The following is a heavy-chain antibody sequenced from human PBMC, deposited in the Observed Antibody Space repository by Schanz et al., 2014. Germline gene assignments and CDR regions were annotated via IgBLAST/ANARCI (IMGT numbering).Heavy chain of an antibody. CDR3: ASGVHVSSLQKGLQF. J-gene: IGHJ1*01. V-gene: IGHV3-48*01. CDR1: GFAFSSYS. D-gene: IGHD3-10*01. CDR2: IATSSSTR. Sequence: EVQLLESGGGLVQPGGSLRLSCTASGFAFSSYSMNWVRQVPGKGLEWLSYIATSSSTRHYADSVKGRVTISRDKAKNSVSLQMRRLRVEDTAVYYCASGVHVSSLQKGLQFWGRGTLVIVSS.